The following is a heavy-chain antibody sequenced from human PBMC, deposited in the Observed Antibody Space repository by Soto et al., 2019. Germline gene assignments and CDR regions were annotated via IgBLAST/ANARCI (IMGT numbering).Heavy chain of an antibody. Sequence: ASVKVSCKASGYTFTSYYMHWVRQAPGQGLEWMGIINPSGGSTSYAQKFQGRVTMTRDTSTSTVYMELSSLRSEDTAVYYCARGLRFFGVVTDAFDIWGQGTMVTVSS. CDR1: GYTFTSYY. D-gene: IGHD3-3*01. CDR2: INPSGGST. CDR3: ARGLRFFGVVTDAFDI. V-gene: IGHV1-46*01. J-gene: IGHJ3*02.